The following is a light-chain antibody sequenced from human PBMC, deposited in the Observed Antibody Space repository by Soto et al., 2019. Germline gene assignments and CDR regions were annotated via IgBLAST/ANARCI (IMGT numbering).Light chain of an antibody. V-gene: IGKV3D-20*02. CDR3: QQRSNWPSIT. J-gene: IGKJ5*01. CDR1: QSVSSSY. CDR2: DAS. Sequence: DIVLTQSPGTLSLSPGERATLSCRASQSVSSSYLAWYQQKPGQAPRLLIYDASNRATGIPARFSGSGSGTDFTLTINSLEPEDFAVYYCQQRSNWPSITFGQGTRLAIK.